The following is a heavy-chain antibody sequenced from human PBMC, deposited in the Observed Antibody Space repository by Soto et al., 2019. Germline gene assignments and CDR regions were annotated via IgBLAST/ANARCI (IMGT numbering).Heavy chain of an antibody. Sequence: GGSLRLSCAASGFTFSSYGMHWVRQAPGKGLEWVAVIWYDGSNKYYADSAKGRFTISRDNSKNTLYLQMNSLRAEDTAVYYCASSEAGNIDYWGQGTLVTVSS. CDR1: GFTFSSYG. CDR3: ASSEAGNIDY. V-gene: IGHV3-33*01. J-gene: IGHJ4*02. D-gene: IGHD6-13*01. CDR2: IWYDGSNK.